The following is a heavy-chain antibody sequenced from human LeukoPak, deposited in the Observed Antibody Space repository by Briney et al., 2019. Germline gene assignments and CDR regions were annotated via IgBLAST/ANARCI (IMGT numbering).Heavy chain of an antibody. CDR3: AKTTRSGWNEDY. J-gene: IGHJ4*02. Sequence: GASVKVSCKASGGTFSSYAISWVRQAPGQGLEWMGGIIPIFGTANYAQKFQGRVTITADESTSTAYMELSSLRSEDTALYYCAKTTRSGWNEDYWGQGTLVIVSS. V-gene: IGHV1-69*13. CDR2: IIPIFGTA. D-gene: IGHD6-19*01. CDR1: GGTFSSYA.